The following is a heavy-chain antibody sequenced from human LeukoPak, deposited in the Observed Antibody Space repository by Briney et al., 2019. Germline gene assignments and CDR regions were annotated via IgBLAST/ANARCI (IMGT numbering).Heavy chain of an antibody. CDR2: INHSGST. CDR3: ARHMFYYDSSGYYYIPGEYYFDY. D-gene: IGHD3-22*01. CDR1: GGSFSGYY. J-gene: IGHJ4*02. V-gene: IGHV4-34*01. Sequence: SETLSLTCGVYGGSFSGYYWSWLRQPPGKGLEWIGEINHSGSTNYNSSLKSRVTISVDTSKNQFSLKLSSVTAADTAVYYCARHMFYYDSSGYYYIPGEYYFDYWGQGTLVTVSS.